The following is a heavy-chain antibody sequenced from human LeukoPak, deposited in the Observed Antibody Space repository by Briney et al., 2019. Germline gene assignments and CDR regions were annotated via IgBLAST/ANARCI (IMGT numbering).Heavy chain of an antibody. D-gene: IGHD3-10*01. CDR3: ARHYQGSVSYSPDAFDI. CDR1: GYSFTSYW. Sequence: GESLRISCKGSGYSFTSYWISWVRQMPGKGLEWMGRIDPSDSYTNYSPSFQGHVTISADKSISTAYLQWSSLKASDTAMYYCARHYQGSVSYSPDAFDIWGQGTMVTVSS. J-gene: IGHJ3*02. CDR2: IDPSDSYT. V-gene: IGHV5-10-1*01.